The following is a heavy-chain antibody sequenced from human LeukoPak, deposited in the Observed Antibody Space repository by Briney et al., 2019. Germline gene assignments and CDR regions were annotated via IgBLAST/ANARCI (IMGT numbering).Heavy chain of an antibody. V-gene: IGHV4-31*03. J-gene: IGHJ5*02. CDR2: IWNSGST. CDR3: ARHGYYSQFDP. Sequence: SETLSLTCSVSGDSISSRTYYWTWIRQHPEKGLEWIGYIWNSGSTNYNPSLKSRVTISVDTSKNQFSLKLTSVTAADTAVYYCARHGYYSQFDPWGQGTLVTVSS. CDR1: GDSISSRTYY. D-gene: IGHD2-21*01.